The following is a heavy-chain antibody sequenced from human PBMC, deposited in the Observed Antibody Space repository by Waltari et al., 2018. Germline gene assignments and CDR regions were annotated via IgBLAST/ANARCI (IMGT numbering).Heavy chain of an antibody. Sequence: EVQLVESGGGLVQPGRSLRLSCAASGFTFDDYAMHWVRQAPGKGLEWVSGISWNSGSIGYADSVKGRFTIARDNAKNSLYLQMNSLRAEDTALYYCAKDRDYYDSSGKHAFDIWGQGTMVTVSS. J-gene: IGHJ3*02. V-gene: IGHV3-9*01. D-gene: IGHD3-22*01. CDR2: ISWNSGSI. CDR1: GFTFDDYA. CDR3: AKDRDYYDSSGKHAFDI.